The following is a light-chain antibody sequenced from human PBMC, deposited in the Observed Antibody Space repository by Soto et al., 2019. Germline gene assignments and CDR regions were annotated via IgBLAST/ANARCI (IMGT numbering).Light chain of an antibody. CDR2: INSDGSH. CDR1: SEYSNYA. Sequence: QPVLTQSPSASASLGASVKLTCTLNSEYSNYAIAWHQQQPEKGPRYLMWINSDGSHSRGDGIPDRFSGSSSGAERYLTISSLQSEDEADYYCQTWVTGIQVFGTGTKLTVL. J-gene: IGLJ1*01. V-gene: IGLV4-69*01. CDR3: QTWVTGIQV.